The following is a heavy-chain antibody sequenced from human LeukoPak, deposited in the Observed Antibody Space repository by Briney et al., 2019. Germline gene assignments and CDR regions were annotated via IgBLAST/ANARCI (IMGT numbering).Heavy chain of an antibody. CDR1: GFTFSSYA. Sequence: GGSLRLSCAASGFTFSSYAMSWVRQAPGKGLEWVSAISGSGDSTYYGDSVKGRFTISRDNSKNTLYPQMNSLRAEDTAVYYCAKTRPLDSSSWSHGDYWGQGTLVTVSS. CDR2: ISGSGDST. CDR3: AKTRPLDSSSWSHGDY. V-gene: IGHV3-23*01. D-gene: IGHD6-13*01. J-gene: IGHJ4*02.